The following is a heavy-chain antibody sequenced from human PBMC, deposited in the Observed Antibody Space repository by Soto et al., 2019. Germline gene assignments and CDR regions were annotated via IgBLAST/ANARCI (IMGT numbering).Heavy chain of an antibody. J-gene: IGHJ4*02. V-gene: IGHV3-66*01. CDR1: EFSSGVSY. D-gene: IGHD2-2*01. CDR2: MYSGGET. Sequence: GLPLRHSYEGSEFSSGVSYMSWVRQVPGKGLEWVSIMYSGGETYYAASVKGRFTISRDNSNNTLYLQMGSLRAEDTAVYYCAKRKYCPSTPCFDYWGQGTQVTVSS. CDR3: AKRKYCPSTPCFDY.